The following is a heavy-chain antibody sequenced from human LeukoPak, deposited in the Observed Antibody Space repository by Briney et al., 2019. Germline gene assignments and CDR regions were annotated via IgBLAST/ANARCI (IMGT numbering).Heavy chain of an antibody. D-gene: IGHD1-26*01. CDR2: IVVGSGNT. CDR1: GFTFTSSA. V-gene: IGHV1-58*01. J-gene: IGHJ6*02. Sequence: ASVKVSCKASGFTFTSSAVQWVRQARGQRLEWIGWIVVGSGNTNYAQKFQERVTITRDMSTSTAYMELSSLRSEDTAVYYCATADYSGSYYPLPRYYGMDVWGQGTTVTVSS. CDR3: ATADYSGSYYPLPRYYGMDV.